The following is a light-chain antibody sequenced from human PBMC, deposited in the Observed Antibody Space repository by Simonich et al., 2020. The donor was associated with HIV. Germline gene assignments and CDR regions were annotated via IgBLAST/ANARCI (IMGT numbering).Light chain of an antibody. CDR1: QSISNW. Sequence: DIQMTQSPSPLSASVGDRVPITCRASQSISNWLDWYQQKPGKAPKLLIYKASSLESGVPSRFSGSGSGTEFTLTISSLQPDDFATYYCQQYNSYPWTFGQGTKVEIK. V-gene: IGKV1-5*03. CDR2: KAS. J-gene: IGKJ1*01. CDR3: QQYNSYPWT.